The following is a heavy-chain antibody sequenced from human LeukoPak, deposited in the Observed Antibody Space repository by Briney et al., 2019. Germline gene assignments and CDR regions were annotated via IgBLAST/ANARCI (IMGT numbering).Heavy chain of an antibody. Sequence: GGSLRLSCEASGFTFSSHWMHWVRQDPGRGLLWVSRIDSFGNTMGYADFVKGRFIISRDNSKNTLYLQMNSLRAEDTAVYYCARGPSGYHNTGGQGTLVTVSS. CDR2: IDSFGNTM. CDR1: GFTFSSHW. V-gene: IGHV3-74*01. CDR3: ARGPSGYHNT. J-gene: IGHJ4*02. D-gene: IGHD5-12*01.